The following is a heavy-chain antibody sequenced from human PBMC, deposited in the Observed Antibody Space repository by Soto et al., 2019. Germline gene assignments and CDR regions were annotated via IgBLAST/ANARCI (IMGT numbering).Heavy chain of an antibody. V-gene: IGHV2-5*02. CDR3: AHRRSFHGDYGY. J-gene: IGHJ4*02. CDR1: GFSLSTRGVG. Sequence: QITLKESGPTLVKPPQTLTLTCTFSGFSLSTRGVGVGWIRQPPGKALEWLPLIYWDDDKRYSPALKSRLTITKDSSKNQVVLTMTNMDPVDTATYYCAHRRSFHGDYGYWGQGTLVTVSS. D-gene: IGHD4-17*01. CDR2: IYWDDDK.